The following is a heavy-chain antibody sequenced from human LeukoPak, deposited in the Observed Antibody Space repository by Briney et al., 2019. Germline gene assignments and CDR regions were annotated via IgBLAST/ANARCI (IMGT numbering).Heavy chain of an antibody. CDR1: GYTFTSYY. J-gene: IGHJ4*02. Sequence: ASVKVSCKASGYTFTSYYMHWVRQAPGQRLEWMVIINPSGGSTSYAQKFQGRVTMTRDTSTSTVYMELSSLSSEDTAVYYCARYAVVGDGYKNLLDSWGQGTLVTVSS. CDR2: INPSGGST. D-gene: IGHD5-24*01. V-gene: IGHV1-46*01. CDR3: ARYAVVGDGYKNLLDS.